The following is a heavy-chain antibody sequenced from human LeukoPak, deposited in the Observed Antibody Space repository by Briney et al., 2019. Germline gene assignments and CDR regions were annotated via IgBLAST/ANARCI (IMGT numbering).Heavy chain of an antibody. CDR2: IYYSGST. J-gene: IGHJ4*03. D-gene: IGHD3-22*01. CDR3: AKHRGRTSSGSYLS. CDR1: GGSIISCY. Sequence: SETLPLTFSVTGGSIISCYCSWIRQPPGKGLEWIGYIYYSGSTNYNPSLKSRVTISVETSKNQFSLILSSVTAADTAVYYCAKHRGRTSSGSYLSWGHGTLVTVSS. V-gene: IGHV4-59*08.